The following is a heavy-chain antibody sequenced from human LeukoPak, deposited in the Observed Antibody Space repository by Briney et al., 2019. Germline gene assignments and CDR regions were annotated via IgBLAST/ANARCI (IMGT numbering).Heavy chain of an antibody. Sequence: PSETLSLTCTVSGGSISSYYWGWIRQPPGKGLEWIGYIYYSGSTNYNPSLKSRVTISVDTSKNQFSLKLSSVTAADTAVYYCARASGYYEYNWFDPWGQGTLVTVSS. CDR1: GGSISSYY. CDR3: ARASGYYEYNWFDP. V-gene: IGHV4-59*01. CDR2: IYYSGST. J-gene: IGHJ5*02. D-gene: IGHD3-22*01.